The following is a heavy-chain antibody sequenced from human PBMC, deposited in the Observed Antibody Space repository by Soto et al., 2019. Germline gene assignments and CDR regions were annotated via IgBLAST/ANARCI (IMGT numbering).Heavy chain of an antibody. J-gene: IGHJ4*02. Sequence: PGGSLRLSCAASGFTFSSYGMHWVRQAPGKGLEWVAVIWYDGSNKYYADSVKGRFTISRDNSKNTLYLQMNSLRAEDTAVYYCARVRGYSKAFDYWGQGTLVTVSS. D-gene: IGHD4-4*01. CDR1: GFTFSSYG. CDR2: IWYDGSNK. CDR3: ARVRGYSKAFDY. V-gene: IGHV3-33*01.